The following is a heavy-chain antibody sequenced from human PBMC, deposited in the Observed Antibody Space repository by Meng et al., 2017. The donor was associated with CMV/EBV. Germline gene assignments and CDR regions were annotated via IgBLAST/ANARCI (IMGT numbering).Heavy chain of an antibody. Sequence: VTLQLWAAELRKSSGTLFRTSYLCLWAVRGYYWGWSRQRQGKGLDRIGEINHRGRTNYHPSLQSRVTISVNTSKNQFSLKLSSVTAADTAVYYCARGGIAAAGPFDYWGQGTLVTVSS. CDR3: ARGGIAAAGPFDY. CDR2: INHRGRT. CDR1: LWAVRGYY. V-gene: IGHV4-34*01. D-gene: IGHD6-13*01. J-gene: IGHJ4*02.